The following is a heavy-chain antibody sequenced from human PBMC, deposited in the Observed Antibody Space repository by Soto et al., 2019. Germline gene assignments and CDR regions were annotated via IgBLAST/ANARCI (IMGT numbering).Heavy chain of an antibody. V-gene: IGHV3-30*18. CDR3: AKDLDFGSLSTPFDY. J-gene: IGHJ4*02. CDR2: ISYDGSNE. Sequence: PGGSLRLSCAASGFTFNNYGIHWVRQAPSKGLEWVAVISYDGSNEYYADSVKGRFTISRDNSKNTLYLQMNRLRAEDTAVYHCAKDLDFGSLSTPFDYWGQGTLVTVSS. CDR1: GFTFNNYG. D-gene: IGHD2-15*01.